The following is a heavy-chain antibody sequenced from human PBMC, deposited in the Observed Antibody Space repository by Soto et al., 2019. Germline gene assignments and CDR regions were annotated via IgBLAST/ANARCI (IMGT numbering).Heavy chain of an antibody. J-gene: IGHJ4*02. Sequence: GSLRLSYSASGFTFISYAMSWVRQAPGKGLEWVSAISGSGGSTYYADSVKGRFTISRDNSKNTLYLQMNSLRAEDTAVYYCAKSHKLGIIDYWGQGNLVTVSS. CDR2: ISGSGGST. D-gene: IGHD7-27*01. V-gene: IGHV3-23*01. CDR1: GFTFISYA. CDR3: AKSHKLGIIDY.